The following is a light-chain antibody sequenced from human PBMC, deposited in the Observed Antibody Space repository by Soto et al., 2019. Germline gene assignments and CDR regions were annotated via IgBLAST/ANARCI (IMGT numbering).Light chain of an antibody. CDR3: MQALQTPLFT. Sequence: IVMTQSPLSLPVTPGEPASISCRSSQSLLHSNGYNYLDWYLQKPGQSPQLLIYLGSNRASGVPDRFSGSGSGTDFTLKISRVEAEDVGVYYCMQALQTPLFTFGPGTKGIS. V-gene: IGKV2-28*01. CDR2: LGS. CDR1: QSLLHSNGYNY. J-gene: IGKJ3*01.